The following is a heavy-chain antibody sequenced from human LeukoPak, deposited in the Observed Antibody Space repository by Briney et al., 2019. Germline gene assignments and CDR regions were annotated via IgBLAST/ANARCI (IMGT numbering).Heavy chain of an antibody. V-gene: IGHV3-23*01. CDR3: ARARSQAGNYYFFDY. CDR1: GFTFSSYA. Sequence: PGASLRLSCAASGFTFSSYAMSWVRQAPGKGLEWVSTISGSGSSTYYADSVKGRFTISRDNSKNTLYLQMNSLRAEDTAVYYCARARSQAGNYYFFDYWGPGTLVTVSS. D-gene: IGHD1-26*01. CDR2: ISGSGSST. J-gene: IGHJ4*02.